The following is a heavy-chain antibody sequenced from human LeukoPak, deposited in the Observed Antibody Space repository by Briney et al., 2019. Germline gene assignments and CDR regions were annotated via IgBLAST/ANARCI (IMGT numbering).Heavy chain of an antibody. D-gene: IGHD6-13*01. CDR3: ARERRGRAAAGTGGFDY. J-gene: IGHJ4*02. V-gene: IGHV1-3*01. CDR2: INACNGNT. Sequence: GASVKVSCKASGYTFTSYAMHWVRQAPGQRLEWMGWINACNGNTKYSQKFQGRVTITRDTSASTAYMELSSLRSEDTAVYYCARERRGRAAAGTGGFDYWGQGTLVTVSS. CDR1: GYTFTSYA.